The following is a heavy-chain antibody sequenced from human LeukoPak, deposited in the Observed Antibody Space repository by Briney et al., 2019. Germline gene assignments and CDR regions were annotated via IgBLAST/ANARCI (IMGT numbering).Heavy chain of an antibody. CDR3: ARGYYPPRWYFYL. J-gene: IGHJ2*01. CDR2: IIEIGNA. V-gene: IGHV4-34*01. Sequence: PESPSDTCAPYGGSFSSYSWSWTWIRQTPEKGLEWIGEIIEIGNANYNPSLKSRVTIDLDTSKNQFSLKLTSMTAADTAMYYCARGYYPPRWYFYLWGRGTLVAVSS. CDR1: GGSFSSYS. D-gene: IGHD3-10*01.